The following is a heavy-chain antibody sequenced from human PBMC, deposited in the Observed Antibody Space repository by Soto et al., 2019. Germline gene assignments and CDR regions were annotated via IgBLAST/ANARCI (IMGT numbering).Heavy chain of an antibody. CDR2: IRGRAHGGTT. Sequence: EVQLVESGGGLVKPGESLRLSCAASGFTFINAWLSWVRQAPGKRLEWVGRIRGRAHGGTTDYAAPVNGRXTVSXDDSXXXXXXXXXXXRTEDTAXYYCVTXLNYYDSGRRSXWGQGTL. D-gene: IGHD3-10*01. CDR1: GFTFINAW. CDR3: VTXLNYYDSGRRSX. V-gene: IGHV3-15*01. J-gene: IGHJ1*01.